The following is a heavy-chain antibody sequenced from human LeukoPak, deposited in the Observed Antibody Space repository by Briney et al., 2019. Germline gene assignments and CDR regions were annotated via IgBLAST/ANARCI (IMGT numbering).Heavy chain of an antibody. V-gene: IGHV4-38-2*02. D-gene: IGHD6-13*01. CDR3: ARGHRSKGYSSSWTAWFDP. CDR1: GYSISSGYY. CDR2: IYHSGST. Sequence: SETLSLTCTVSGYSISSGYYWGWIRQPPGKGLEWIGSIYHSGSTYYNPSLKSRVTISVDTSKNQFSLKLSSVTAADTAVYYCARGHRSKGYSSSWTAWFDPWGQGTLVTVSS. J-gene: IGHJ5*02.